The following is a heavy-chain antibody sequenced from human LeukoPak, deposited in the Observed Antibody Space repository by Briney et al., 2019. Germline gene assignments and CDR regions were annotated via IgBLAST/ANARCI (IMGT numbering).Heavy chain of an antibody. D-gene: IGHD2-21*02. Sequence: GGSLRLSCSASGFTFSVYAIHWVRQAPGKGLEYVSTIISDGGSTYYADSVKGRFTISRDNSKNTVSLQMSSLRAEDTALYYCVKDGLAFCGGDCYSYFDYWGQGTLVTVSS. CDR1: GFTFSVYA. J-gene: IGHJ4*02. CDR2: IISDGGST. CDR3: VKDGLAFCGGDCYSYFDY. V-gene: IGHV3-64D*06.